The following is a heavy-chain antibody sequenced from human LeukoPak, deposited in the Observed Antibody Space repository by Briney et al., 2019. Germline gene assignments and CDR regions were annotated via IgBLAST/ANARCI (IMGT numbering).Heavy chain of an antibody. CDR3: ATALVGPTTPFDY. CDR1: GFTFNNYV. D-gene: IGHD1-26*01. CDR2: ISGSGGNT. Sequence: PRGSLRLSCAASGFTFNNYVMTWVRQAPGKGLEWVSSISGSGGNTYYADSVKGRFTISRDNSKNTLYVQMNSLRAEDTAVYYCATALVGPTTPFDYWGQGTLVTVSS. V-gene: IGHV3-23*01. J-gene: IGHJ4*02.